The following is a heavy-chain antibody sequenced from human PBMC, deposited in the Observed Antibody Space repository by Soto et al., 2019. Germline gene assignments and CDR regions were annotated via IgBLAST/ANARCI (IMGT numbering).Heavy chain of an antibody. CDR3: AREREGSPQDIEAAGTPGWIYKWFDP. D-gene: IGHD6-13*01. CDR1: GGTFSSYA. J-gene: IGHJ5*02. CDR2: IIPIFGTA. V-gene: IGHV1-69*13. Sequence: SVKVSCKASGGTFSSYAISWVRQAPGQGLEWMGGIIPIFGTANYAQKFQGRVTITADESTSTAYMELSSLRSEDTAVYYCAREREGSPQDIEAAGTPGWIYKWFDPWGQGTLVTVSS.